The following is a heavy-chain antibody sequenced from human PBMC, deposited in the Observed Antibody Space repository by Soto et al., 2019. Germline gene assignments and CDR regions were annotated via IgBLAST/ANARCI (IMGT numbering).Heavy chain of an antibody. V-gene: IGHV3-64D*06. CDR2: MSSNGGST. Sequence: GGSLRLSCLVFGFTLSSYAMHWVRQAPGKGLQYVSSMSSNGGSTYYADSVKGRFTISRDNSKNTLYLQMNSLRVEDTAVYYCVKDRYVDYWGQGTLVTVSS. CDR1: GFTLSSYA. J-gene: IGHJ4*02. CDR3: VKDRYVDY.